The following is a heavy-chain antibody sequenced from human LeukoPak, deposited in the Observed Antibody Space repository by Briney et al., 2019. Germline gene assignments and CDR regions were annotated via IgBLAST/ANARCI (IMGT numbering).Heavy chain of an antibody. CDR1: GGSISSYY. V-gene: IGHV4-4*07. J-gene: IGHJ3*02. D-gene: IGHD5-24*01. CDR3: ARAGEMATIRGDAFDI. Sequence: SETLSLTCTVSGGSISSYYWSWTRQPAGKGLEWIGRIYTSGSTNYNPSLKSRVTMSVDTSKNQFSLKLSSVTAADTAVYYCARAGEMATIRGDAFDIWGQGTMVTVSS. CDR2: IYTSGST.